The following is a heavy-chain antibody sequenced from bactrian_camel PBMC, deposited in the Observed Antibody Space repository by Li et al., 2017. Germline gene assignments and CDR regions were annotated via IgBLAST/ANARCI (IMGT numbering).Heavy chain of an antibody. V-gene: IGHV3S55*01. J-gene: IGHJ4*01. D-gene: IGHD6*01. CDR3: AGSAGSWAVRCGLSHSTYTY. CDR2: IRRSGGET. CDR1: GHSRGSNC. Sequence: HVQLVESGGGSVQAGGSLRLSCVVSGHSRGSNCVGWYRLPPGRAPAEREGIAAIRRSGGETWYANSVKGRFTISQDSARNTFYLQMNNLQPDDTAMYYCAGSAGSWAVRCGLSHSTYTYWGQGTQVTVS.